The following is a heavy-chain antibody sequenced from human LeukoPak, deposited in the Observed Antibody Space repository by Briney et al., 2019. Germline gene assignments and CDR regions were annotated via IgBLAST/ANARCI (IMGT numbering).Heavy chain of an antibody. CDR2: IIPIFGTA. CDR1: GGTFCSYA. V-gene: IGHV1-69*13. Sequence: GASVKVSCKASGGTFCSYAISWVRQAPGQGLEWMGGIIPIFGTANYAQKLQGRVTITADESTSTAYMELSSLRSEDTAVYYCDLGGYYGSGNDAFDIWGQGTMVTVSS. J-gene: IGHJ3*02. CDR3: DLGGYYGSGNDAFDI. D-gene: IGHD3-10*01.